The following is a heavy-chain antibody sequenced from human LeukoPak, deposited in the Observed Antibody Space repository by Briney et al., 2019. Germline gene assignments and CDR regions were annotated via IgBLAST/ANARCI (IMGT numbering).Heavy chain of an antibody. Sequence: SETLSLTCTVSGGSISNYYWSWIRQPPGKGLEWIGYIYYSGRTNYNPSLKSRVTISVDTSRTQFSLKLYSVTAADTAVYYCARGGASEGYGDPFDYWGQGTLVTVSS. J-gene: IGHJ4*02. D-gene: IGHD4-17*01. CDR2: IYYSGRT. CDR3: ARGGASEGYGDPFDY. CDR1: GGSISNYY. V-gene: IGHV4-59*01.